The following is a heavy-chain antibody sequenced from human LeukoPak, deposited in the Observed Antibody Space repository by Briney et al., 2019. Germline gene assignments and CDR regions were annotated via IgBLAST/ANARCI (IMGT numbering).Heavy chain of an antibody. Sequence: GGSLRLSCAASGFTFSSYWMSWVRQAPGKGLEWVANIKQDGSEKYYVDSVKGRFTISRDNAKNTLHLQMNSLRAEDTAVYYCVRDWGYDSSGYWQKYFDSWGQGTLVTVSS. J-gene: IGHJ4*02. CDR1: GFTFSSYW. D-gene: IGHD3-22*01. CDR2: IKQDGSEK. CDR3: VRDWGYDSSGYWQKYFDS. V-gene: IGHV3-7*01.